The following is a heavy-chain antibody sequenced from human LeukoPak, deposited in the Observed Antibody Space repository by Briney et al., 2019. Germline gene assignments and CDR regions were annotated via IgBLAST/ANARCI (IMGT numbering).Heavy chain of an antibody. J-gene: IGHJ4*02. CDR3: ARDKKTDDYGDYWPWVVDY. D-gene: IGHD4-17*01. CDR2: ISSSSSYI. Sequence: PGGSLRLSCAASGFTFSGYSMNWVRQAPGKGLEWVSSISSSSSYIYYADSVKGRFTISRDNAKNSLYLQMNSLRAEDTAVYYCARDKKTDDYGDYWPWVVDYWGQGTLVTVSS. CDR1: GFTFSGYS. V-gene: IGHV3-21*06.